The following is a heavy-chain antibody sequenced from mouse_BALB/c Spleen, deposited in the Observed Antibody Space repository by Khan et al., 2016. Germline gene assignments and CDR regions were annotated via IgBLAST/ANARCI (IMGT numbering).Heavy chain of an antibody. D-gene: IGHD1-1*01. CDR2: IRSKSNNYAT. CDR1: GFTFNTYA. V-gene: IGHV10-1*02. J-gene: IGHJ1*01. CDR3: VRPSFDSGSSHWYFDV. Sequence: EVQLVESGGGLVQPKGSLKLSCAASGFTFNTYAMNWVRQAPGKGLEWVARIRSKSNNYATYYADSVKDRFTISRDDSQSMLYLQMNNLKTEDTAMYYCVRPSFDSGSSHWYFDVWGAGTTVTVSS.